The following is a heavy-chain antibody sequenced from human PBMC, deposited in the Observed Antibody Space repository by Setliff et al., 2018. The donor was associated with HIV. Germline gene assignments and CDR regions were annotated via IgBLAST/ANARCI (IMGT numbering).Heavy chain of an antibody. CDR1: GGSISSGSYY. CDR2: IYTSGST. V-gene: IGHV4-61*09. CDR3: ATLSGATTYFDY. Sequence: SETLSLTCTVSGGSISSGSYYWSWIRQPAGKGLAWIGHIYTSGSTNYNPSLKSRVKISVDKYKNQFSLKLSSVTAADTAVYYCATLSGATTYFDYWGQGTRVTVSS. D-gene: IGHD1-26*01. J-gene: IGHJ4*02.